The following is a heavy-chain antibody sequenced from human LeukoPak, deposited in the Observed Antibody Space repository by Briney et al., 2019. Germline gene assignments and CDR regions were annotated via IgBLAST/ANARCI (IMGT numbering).Heavy chain of an antibody. CDR3: ARDRGDSSGWYYFDY. J-gene: IGHJ4*02. D-gene: IGHD6-19*01. Sequence: ASVKVSCKASGYTFTSYYMHWVRQAPGQGLEWMGIINPSGGSTNYAQKFQSRVTMTRDTSTSTVYMELSSLRSEDTAVYYCARDRGDSSGWYYFDYWGQGTLVTVSS. CDR1: GYTFTSYY. V-gene: IGHV1-46*01. CDR2: INPSGGST.